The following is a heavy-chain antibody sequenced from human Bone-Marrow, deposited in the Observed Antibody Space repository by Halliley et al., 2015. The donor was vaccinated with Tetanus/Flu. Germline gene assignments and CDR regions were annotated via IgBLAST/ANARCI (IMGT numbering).Heavy chain of an antibody. J-gene: IGHJ6*02. CDR2: YYTANT. V-gene: IGHV4-39*01. D-gene: IGHD6-13*01. Sequence: YYTANTYYNPSLKGRVTISVDTSRKQFSLRVSSVTAADTAIYYCARQSRYSSTWYEAHYYYVMDVWGQGTTVTVSS. CDR3: ARQSRYSSTWYEAHYYYVMDV.